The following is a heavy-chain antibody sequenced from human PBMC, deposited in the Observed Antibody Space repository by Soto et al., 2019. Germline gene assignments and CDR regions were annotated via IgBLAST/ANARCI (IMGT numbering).Heavy chain of an antibody. CDR3: ARGGGYDSFDN. V-gene: IGHV4-30-2*01. J-gene: IGHJ4*02. CDR1: GASSTFGGYS. CDR2: INHLETT. D-gene: IGHD5-12*01. Sequence: PSETLSLACTVSGASSTFGGYSWSWIRQTPGKGLEWIGYINHLETTFYNPSFESRLTLSIDRAKNQFSLKLHSMSAADRAVYFCARGGGYDSFDNWGQGVLVTVSS.